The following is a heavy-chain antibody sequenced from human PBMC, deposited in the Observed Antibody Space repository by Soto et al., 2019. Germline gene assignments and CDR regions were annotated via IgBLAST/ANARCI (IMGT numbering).Heavy chain of an antibody. V-gene: IGHV3-33*01. CDR2: IWYDGSNK. Sequence: GGSLRLSCAASGFTFSSYGMHWVRQAPGKGLEWVAVIWYDGSNKYYADSVKGRFTISRDNSKNTLYLQMNSLRAEDTAVYYCARSYYYDSSGYYRSFFQHWGQGTLVAVSS. CDR1: GFTFSSYG. J-gene: IGHJ1*01. CDR3: ARSYYYDSSGYYRSFFQH. D-gene: IGHD3-22*01.